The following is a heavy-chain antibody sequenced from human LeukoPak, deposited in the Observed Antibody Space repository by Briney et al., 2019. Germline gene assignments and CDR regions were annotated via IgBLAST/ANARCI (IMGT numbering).Heavy chain of an antibody. CDR2: INHSGST. CDR3: ARGPTVYYYYYMDV. J-gene: IGHJ6*03. D-gene: IGHD4-11*01. Sequence: PSETLSLTCAVYGGSFSGYYWSWIRQPPGKGLEWIGEINHSGSTNYNPSLKSRVTMSVDTSKNQFSLKLSSVTAADTAVYYCARGPTVYYYYYMDVWGKGTTVTVSS. CDR1: GGSFSGYY. V-gene: IGHV4-34*01.